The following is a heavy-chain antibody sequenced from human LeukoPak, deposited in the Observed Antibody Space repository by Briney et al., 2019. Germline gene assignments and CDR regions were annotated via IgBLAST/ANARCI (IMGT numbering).Heavy chain of an antibody. CDR1: GFTFSSYA. J-gene: IGHJ4*02. Sequence: GGSLRLSCAASGFTFSSYAVSWVRQAPGKGLEWVSAISGSGGSTYYADSVKGRFTISRDNSKNTLYLQMNSLRAEDTAVYYCAKARLYDILTGYLYYWGQGTLVTVSS. V-gene: IGHV3-23*01. CDR3: AKARLYDILTGYLYY. CDR2: ISGSGGST. D-gene: IGHD3-9*01.